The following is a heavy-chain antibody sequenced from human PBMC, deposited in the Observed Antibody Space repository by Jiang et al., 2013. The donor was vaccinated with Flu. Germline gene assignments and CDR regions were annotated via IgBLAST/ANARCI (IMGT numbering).Heavy chain of an antibody. CDR2: IGTAGDT. J-gene: IGHJ3*02. D-gene: IGHD3-22*01. V-gene: IGHV3-13*01. CDR1: GFTFSSYD. CDR3: ARASGAFYDYYDSSGYYYDAFDI. Sequence: VQLVESGGGLVQPGGSLRLSCAASGFTFSSYDMHWVRQATGKGLEWVSAIGTAGDTYYPGSVKGRFTISRENAKNSLYLQMNSLRAGDTAVYYCARASGAFYDYYDSSGYYYDAFDIWGQGTMVTVSS.